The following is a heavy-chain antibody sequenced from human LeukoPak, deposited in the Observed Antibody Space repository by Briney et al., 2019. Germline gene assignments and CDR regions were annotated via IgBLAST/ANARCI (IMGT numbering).Heavy chain of an antibody. D-gene: IGHD3-22*01. Sequence: PGGSLRLSCAASGFTFSSYWMTWVRQAPGKGLEWVGNMNQDGSKIYYVDSLKGRFTISRDNAKNSLYLQMNGLRAEDTAVYYCARGSSGYYIGYFDFWGQGTLVTVSS. CDR1: GFTFSSYW. V-gene: IGHV3-7*01. CDR2: MNQDGSKI. J-gene: IGHJ4*02. CDR3: ARGSSGYYIGYFDF.